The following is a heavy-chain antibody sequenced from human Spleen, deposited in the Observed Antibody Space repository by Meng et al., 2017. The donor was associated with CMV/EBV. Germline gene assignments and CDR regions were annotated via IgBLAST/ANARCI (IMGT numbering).Heavy chain of an antibody. CDR3: ARGKGFWNDGTFGY. CDR2: IRVDNGNT. CDR1: GYTFRDHG. V-gene: IGHV1-18*01. D-gene: IGHD1-1*01. Sequence: ASVKVSCKASGYTFRDHGISWVRQAPGQGLEWMGWIRVDNGNTNYAQKFQDRVAMTTDTSTNTVHMELRSLRSDDTAVYYCARGKGFWNDGTFGYWGQGTLVTVSS. J-gene: IGHJ4*02.